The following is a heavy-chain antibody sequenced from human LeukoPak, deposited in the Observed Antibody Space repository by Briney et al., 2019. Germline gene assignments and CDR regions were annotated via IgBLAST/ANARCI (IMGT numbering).Heavy chain of an antibody. V-gene: IGHV1-2*06. Sequence: ASVKVSCKASGYTFTGYYMHWVRQAPGQGLEWMGRINPNSGGTNYAQKFQGRVTMTTDTSTSTAYMELRSLRSDDTAVYYCARDVVTIFGVVLHNWFDPWGQGTLVTVSS. CDR2: INPNSGGT. CDR1: GYTFTGYY. J-gene: IGHJ5*02. D-gene: IGHD3-3*01. CDR3: ARDVVTIFGVVLHNWFDP.